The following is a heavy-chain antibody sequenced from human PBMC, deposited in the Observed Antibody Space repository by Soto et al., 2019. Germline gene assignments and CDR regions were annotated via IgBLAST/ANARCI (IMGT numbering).Heavy chain of an antibody. J-gene: IGHJ4*02. CDR3: ARGRNLPKLAPDY. V-gene: IGHV4-39*07. CDR1: GGSISSGGYY. CDR2: ITHSGST. Sequence: TSETKCVTWSVSGGSISSGGYYWSRISKPPGKGLEWIREITHSGSTNYTPSLKSRVTISVDTSKNQFSLKLSSVTAADTAVYYCARGRNLPKLAPDYWGQGTLVTVSS.